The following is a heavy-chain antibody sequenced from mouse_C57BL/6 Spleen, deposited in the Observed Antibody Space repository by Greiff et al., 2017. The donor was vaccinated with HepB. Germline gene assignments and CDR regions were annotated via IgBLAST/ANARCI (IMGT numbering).Heavy chain of an antibody. Sequence: QVQLKQPGAELVMPGASVKLSCKASGYTFTSYWMHWVKQRPGQGLEWIGEIDPSDSYTNYNQKFKGKSTLTVDKSSSTAYMQLSSLTSEDSAVYYCARLTMREIFDYWGQGTTLTVSS. CDR2: IDPSDSYT. CDR1: GYTFTSYW. D-gene: IGHD2-4*01. J-gene: IGHJ2*01. CDR3: ARLTMREIFDY. V-gene: IGHV1-69*01.